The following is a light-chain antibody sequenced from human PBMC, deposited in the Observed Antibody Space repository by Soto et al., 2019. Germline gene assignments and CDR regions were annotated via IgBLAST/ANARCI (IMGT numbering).Light chain of an antibody. CDR2: EVT. J-gene: IGLJ2*01. Sequence: QSALTQPPSASGSPGQSVTISCTGTSSDVGSYNYVSWYQQHPGKAPKLMIFEVTKRPSGVPDRFSGSKSGNTASLTVSGLQADDEADYYCSSYADSSVLFGGGTKLIVL. CDR3: SSYADSSVL. V-gene: IGLV2-8*01. CDR1: SSDVGSYNY.